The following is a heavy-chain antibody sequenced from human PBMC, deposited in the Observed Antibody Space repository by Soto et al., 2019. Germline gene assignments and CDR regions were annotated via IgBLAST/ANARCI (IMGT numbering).Heavy chain of an antibody. V-gene: IGHV1-2*04. J-gene: IGHJ6*02. D-gene: IGHD3-22*01. CDR1: GYTFTGYY. Sequence: ASVKVSCTASGYTFTGYYMHWVRQAPGQGLEWMGWINPNSGGTNYAQKFQGWVTMTRDTSISTAYMELSRLRSDDTAVYYCAREYYDSSGYYGGYYYYYGMDVWGQGTTVTVSS. CDR3: AREYYDSSGYYGGYYYYYGMDV. CDR2: INPNSGGT.